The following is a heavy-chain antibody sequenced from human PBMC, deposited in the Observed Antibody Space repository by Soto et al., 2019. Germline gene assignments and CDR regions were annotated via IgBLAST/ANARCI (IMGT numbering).Heavy chain of an antibody. D-gene: IGHD3-22*01. Sequence: GGSLRLSCAASGFTFSSYAMHWVRQAPGKGLEWVAVISYDGSNKYYADSVKGRFTISRDNSKNTLYLQMNSLRAEDTAVYYCARDPTTYYYDSSGYYYYYGVDVWGQGTTVTVSS. CDR3: ARDPTTYYYDSSGYYYYYGVDV. J-gene: IGHJ6*02. V-gene: IGHV3-30-3*01. CDR2: ISYDGSNK. CDR1: GFTFSSYA.